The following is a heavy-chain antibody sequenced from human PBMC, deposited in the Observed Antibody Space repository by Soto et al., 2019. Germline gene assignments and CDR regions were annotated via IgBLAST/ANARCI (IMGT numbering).Heavy chain of an antibody. CDR3: ARGRGYSGDDLQEDGFDV. V-gene: IGHV1-46*01. D-gene: IGHD5-12*01. Sequence: QVQLMQSGTEVKEPGASVNLSCKASGYTFSSFYIHWVRQAPGQVLEWVGIMNPSGDRTNYAQNFQGRVTMTRDTATSTVYMELSSLRSEDTAVYYCARGRGYSGDDLQEDGFDVWGQGTMVTVS. J-gene: IGHJ3*01. CDR1: GYTFSSFY. CDR2: MNPSGDRT.